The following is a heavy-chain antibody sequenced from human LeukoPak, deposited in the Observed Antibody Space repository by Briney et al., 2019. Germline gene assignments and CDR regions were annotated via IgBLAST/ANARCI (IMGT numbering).Heavy chain of an antibody. CDR2: ISSDSKTL. V-gene: IGHV3-48*01. J-gene: IGHJ4*02. CDR3: ASPFDY. CDR1: GFTFNTYS. Sequence: PGGSLRLSCTASGFTFNTYSMNWVRQAPGKGLEWVSYISSDSKTLYYADSVKGRFTISRDNAKNSLYLQMDSLRAEDTAVYYCASPFDYWGQGTLVTVSS.